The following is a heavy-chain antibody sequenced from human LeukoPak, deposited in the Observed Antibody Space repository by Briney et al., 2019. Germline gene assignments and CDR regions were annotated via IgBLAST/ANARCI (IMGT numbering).Heavy chain of an antibody. J-gene: IGHJ4*02. CDR2: IYSGGST. CDR3: ARDFGSFGAEYYFDY. D-gene: IGHD3-10*01. Sequence: GGSLRLSCAASGFTVSSNYMSWVRQAPGKGLEWVSVIYSGGSTYYAVSVKGRFTISRDNSKNTLYLQMNSLRAEDTAVYYCARDFGSFGAEYYFDYWGQGTLVTVSS. V-gene: IGHV3-53*01. CDR1: GFTVSSNY.